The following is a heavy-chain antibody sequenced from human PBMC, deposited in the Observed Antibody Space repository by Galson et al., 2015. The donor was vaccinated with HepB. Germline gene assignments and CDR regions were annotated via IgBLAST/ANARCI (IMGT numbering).Heavy chain of an antibody. J-gene: IGHJ4*02. CDR2: IVGSGEST. CDR3: AKTSYCDGGPCFSGYFDS. V-gene: IGHV3-23*01. Sequence: LRLSCAAPGITFSTYVMSWVRQAPGKGLEWASSIVGSGESTFYADSVKGRFTISRDNSRNTLYLQMNRLRADDTAIYYCAKTSYCDGGPCFSGYFDSWGQGTLVAVSS. CDR1: GITFSTYV. D-gene: IGHD2-21*01.